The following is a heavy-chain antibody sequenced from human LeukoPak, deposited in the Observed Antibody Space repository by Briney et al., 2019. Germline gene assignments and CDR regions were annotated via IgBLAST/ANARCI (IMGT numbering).Heavy chain of an antibody. V-gene: IGHV3-33*06. CDR2: IWYDGSNK. D-gene: IGHD5-24*01. Sequence: PGGSLRLSCAASGFTFSSYGMHWVRQAPGKGLEWVAVIWYDGSNKYYADSVKGRFTISRDNSKNTLYPQMNSLRAEDTAVYYCAKESHGYNCDYWGQGTLVTVSS. CDR1: GFTFSSYG. J-gene: IGHJ4*02. CDR3: AKESHGYNCDY.